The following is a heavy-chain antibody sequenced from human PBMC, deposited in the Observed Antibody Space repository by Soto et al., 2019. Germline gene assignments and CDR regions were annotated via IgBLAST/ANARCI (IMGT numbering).Heavy chain of an antibody. CDR3: ARSYYYDSSGYYAFDI. J-gene: IGHJ3*02. Sequence: GGSLRLSCAASGFTFSDYYMSWIRQAPGKGLEWVSYISSSGSTIYYADSVKGRFTISRDNTKNSLYLQMNSLRAEDTAVYYCARSYYYDSSGYYAFDIWGQGTMVTVSS. V-gene: IGHV3-11*01. CDR2: ISSSGSTI. D-gene: IGHD3-22*01. CDR1: GFTFSDYY.